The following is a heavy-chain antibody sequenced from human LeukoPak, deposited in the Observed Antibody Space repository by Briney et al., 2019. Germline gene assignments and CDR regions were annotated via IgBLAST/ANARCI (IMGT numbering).Heavy chain of an antibody. CDR1: GFTFSNNW. V-gene: IGHV3-33*08. D-gene: IGHD3-22*01. CDR3: ARVLLPLYGMDV. CDR2: IWYDGSNK. J-gene: IGHJ6*02. Sequence: GGSLRLSCAASGFTFSNNWMTWVRQAPGKGLEWVAVIWYDGSNKYYADSVKGRFTISRDNSKNTLYLQMNSLRAEDTAVYYCARVLLPLYGMDVWGQGTTVTVSS.